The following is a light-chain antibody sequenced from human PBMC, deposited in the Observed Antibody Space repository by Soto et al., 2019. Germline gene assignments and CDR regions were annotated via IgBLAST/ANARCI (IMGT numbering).Light chain of an antibody. CDR3: QQRRTWPLT. CDR2: TGS. Sequence: DIQMTQSPSSVSASVGDRVTITCRASQAIDSWLAWYQQKPGEAPKLLIFTGSLLHSGVPPRFSGSGSGTDFTLTISSLQPEDFAFYYCQQRRTWPLTFGGGTRVDFK. J-gene: IGKJ4*01. V-gene: IGKV1-12*01. CDR1: QAIDSW.